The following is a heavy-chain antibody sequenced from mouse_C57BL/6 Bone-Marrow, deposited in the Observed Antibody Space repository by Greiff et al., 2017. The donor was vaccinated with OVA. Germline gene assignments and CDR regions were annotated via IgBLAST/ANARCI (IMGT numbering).Heavy chain of an antibody. CDR1: GFTFSDYY. D-gene: IGHD2-12*01. Sequence: EVKVVESGGGLVQPGGSLKLSCAASGFTFSDYYMYWVRQTPEKRLEWVAYISNGGGSTYYPATVKGRFTISRDNAKNTLYLQMSRLKSEDTAMYYCARHPPLREYAMDYWGQGTSVTVSS. CDR3: ARHPPLREYAMDY. J-gene: IGHJ4*01. V-gene: IGHV5-12*01. CDR2: ISNGGGST.